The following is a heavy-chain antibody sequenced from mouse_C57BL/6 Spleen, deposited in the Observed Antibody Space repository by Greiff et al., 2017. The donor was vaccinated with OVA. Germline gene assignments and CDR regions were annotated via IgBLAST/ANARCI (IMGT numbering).Heavy chain of an antibody. CDR1: GYTFTSYW. CDR3: ARILRNYFDY. CDR2: IDPSDSYT. D-gene: IGHD1-1*01. Sequence: QVHVKQPGAELVMPGASVKLSCKASGYTFTSYWMHWVKQRPGQGLEWIGEIDPSDSYTNYNQKFKGKSTLTVDKSSSTAYMQLSSLTSEDSAVYYCARILRNYFDYWGQGTTLTVSS. V-gene: IGHV1-69*01. J-gene: IGHJ2*01.